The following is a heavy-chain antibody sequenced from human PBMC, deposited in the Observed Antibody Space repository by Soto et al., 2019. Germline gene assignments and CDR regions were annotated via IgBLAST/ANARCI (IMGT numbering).Heavy chain of an antibody. V-gene: IGHV4-31*03. J-gene: IGHJ4*02. Sequence: QVQLQESGPGLVKPSQTLSLTCTVSGGSISSGGYYWSWIRQHPGKGLEWIGYIYYSGSTYYNPSLKSRVTISLDTSKNQFSLKLSSVTAADTAVYYCAREIDLSGYAFDYWGQGTLVNVSS. CDR1: GGSISSGGYY. CDR2: IYYSGST. D-gene: IGHD5-12*01. CDR3: AREIDLSGYAFDY.